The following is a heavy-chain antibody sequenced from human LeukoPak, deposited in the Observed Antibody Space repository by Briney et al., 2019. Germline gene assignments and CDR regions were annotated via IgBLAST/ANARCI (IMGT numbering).Heavy chain of an antibody. V-gene: IGHV1-2*02. CDR3: ARESIGGYGFDY. J-gene: IGHJ4*02. Sequence: ASVKVSCKASGYTFTGYYMHWVRQAPGQGLEWMGWINPNSGGTNYAQKFQGRVTMTRDTSISTAYMELSRLRSDDTAVCYCARESIGGYGFDYWGQGTPVTVAS. CDR2: INPNSGGT. CDR1: GYTFTGYY. D-gene: IGHD6-25*01.